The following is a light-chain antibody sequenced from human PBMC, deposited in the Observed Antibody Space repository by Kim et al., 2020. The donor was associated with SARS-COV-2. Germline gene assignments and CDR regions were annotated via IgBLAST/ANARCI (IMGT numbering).Light chain of an antibody. CDR3: QSYDSSLSGSVV. CDR1: SSNIGAGYD. Sequence: VTISCTESSSNIGAGYDVHGYQQLPGTAPKLLIYGNSNRPSGVPDRFSGSESGTSASLAITGLQAEDEADYYCQSYDSSLSGSVVFGGGTQLTVL. J-gene: IGLJ2*01. V-gene: IGLV1-40*01. CDR2: GNS.